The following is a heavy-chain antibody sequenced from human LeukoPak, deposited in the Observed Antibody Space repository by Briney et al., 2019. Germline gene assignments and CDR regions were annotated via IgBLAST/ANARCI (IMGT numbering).Heavy chain of an antibody. J-gene: IGHJ6*02. CDR2: ISWNSGSI. D-gene: IGHD4-23*01. V-gene: IGHV3-9*01. CDR1: GFTFDDYA. CDR3: AKDGPDYGGNDRPYYGMDV. Sequence: PGRSLRLSCAVSGFTFDDYAMHWVRQAPGKGLEWVSGISWNSGSIGYADSVKGRFTISRDNAKNSLYLQMNSLRAEDTALYYCAKDGPDYGGNDRPYYGMDVWGQGTTVTVSS.